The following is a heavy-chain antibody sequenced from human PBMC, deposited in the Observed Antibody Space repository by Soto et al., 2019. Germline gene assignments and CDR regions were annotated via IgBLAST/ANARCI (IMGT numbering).Heavy chain of an antibody. D-gene: IGHD3-3*01. J-gene: IGHJ6*02. CDR3: ARGAPQDYDFWSGYYTRYYYGMDV. V-gene: IGHV4-34*01. Sequence: SETLSLTCAVYGGSFSGYYWSWIRQPPGKGLEWIGEINHSGSTNYNPSLKSRVTISVDTSKNQFSLKLSSVTAADTAVYYCARGAPQDYDFWSGYYTRYYYGMDVWGQGTTVTVSS. CDR1: GGSFSGYY. CDR2: INHSGST.